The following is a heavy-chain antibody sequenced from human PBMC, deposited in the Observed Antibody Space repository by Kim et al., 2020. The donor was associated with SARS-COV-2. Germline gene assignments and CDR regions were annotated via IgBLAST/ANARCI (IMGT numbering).Heavy chain of an antibody. CDR1: GGSIGIYY. Sequence: SETLSLTCTVSGGSIGIYYWNWIRQPPGKGLEWIGFISKTGSTNSNPSLKSRVTISLDTPKNRFSLKMISVTAADTAIYYCAREDTAMAIDNWGQGILVTVSS. D-gene: IGHD5-18*01. J-gene: IGHJ4*02. CDR3: AREDTAMAIDN. V-gene: IGHV4-59*13. CDR2: ISKTGST.